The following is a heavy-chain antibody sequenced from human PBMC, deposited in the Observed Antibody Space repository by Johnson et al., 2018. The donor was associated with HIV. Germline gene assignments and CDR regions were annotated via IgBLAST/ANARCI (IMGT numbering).Heavy chain of an antibody. CDR3: ARRTGTALFEI. J-gene: IGHJ3*02. Sequence: QVQLVESGGGLVKPGGSLRLSCAASGFTFSDYYMTWIRQAPGKGLEWLSFISSSGDIIRYADSVKGRFTISRDNAKNSLILQMNSLRDEDTAVYYCARRTGTALFEIWGQGTLVTVSS. CDR1: GFTFSDYY. D-gene: IGHD3-10*01. CDR2: ISSSGDII. V-gene: IGHV3-11*04.